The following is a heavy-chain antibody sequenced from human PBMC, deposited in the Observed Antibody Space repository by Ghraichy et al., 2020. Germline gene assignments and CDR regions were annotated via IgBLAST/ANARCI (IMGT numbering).Heavy chain of an antibody. J-gene: IGHJ6*02. Sequence: GGSLRLSCAASEFTFSDYWMTWVRQAPGKGLEWVANIRKDGNEIYYVDSVKGRFTISRDNAKNSLYLQMHSLRAADTAVYYCTRPRQPTYYYAMDVWGQGTTVTVSS. V-gene: IGHV3-7*01. CDR3: TRPRQPTYYYAMDV. D-gene: IGHD1-1*01. CDR1: EFTFSDYW. CDR2: IRKDGNEI.